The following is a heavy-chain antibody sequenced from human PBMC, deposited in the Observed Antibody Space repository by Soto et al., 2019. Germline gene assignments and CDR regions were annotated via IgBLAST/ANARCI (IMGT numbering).Heavy chain of an antibody. CDR3: ARDNGVGP. J-gene: IGHJ5*02. CDR1: GGSISSGDYY. Sequence: QVQLQESGPGLVKPSQTLSLTCTVSGGSISSGDYYWSWIRQPPGKGLEWIGYIYDSGSTYYNSSHKSRVNITLETSKKQFSLKLTSVTAADTAVYYCARDNGVGPWGQGTLVTVSS. CDR2: IYDSGST. D-gene: IGHD2-8*01. V-gene: IGHV4-30-4*01.